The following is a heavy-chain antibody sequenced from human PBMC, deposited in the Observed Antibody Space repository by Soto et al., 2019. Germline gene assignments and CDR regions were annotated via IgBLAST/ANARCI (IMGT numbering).Heavy chain of an antibody. Sequence: GGSLRLSCAASGFTFSSYGMHWVRQAPGKGLEWVAVISYDGSNKYYADSVKGRFTISRDNSKNTLYLQMNSLRAEDTAVYYCARELEQPYFDPWGQGTLVTVSS. CDR1: GFTFSSYG. D-gene: IGHD1-1*01. V-gene: IGHV3-30*03. J-gene: IGHJ4*02. CDR2: ISYDGSNK. CDR3: ARELEQPYFDP.